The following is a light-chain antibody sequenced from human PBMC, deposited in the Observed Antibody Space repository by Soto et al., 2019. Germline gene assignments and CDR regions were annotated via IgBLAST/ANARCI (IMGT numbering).Light chain of an antibody. CDR1: QNILFSSNNKNY. Sequence: DIVMTQSPDSLAVSLGERATINCKSSQNILFSSNNKNYLSWFQQKPGQPPKLLINWASTRESGVPDRFSGSGSGADFTLTISSLQAEDVAVYYCQQYYDYPWTFGQGTKVDIK. CDR2: WAS. CDR3: QQYYDYPWT. V-gene: IGKV4-1*01. J-gene: IGKJ1*01.